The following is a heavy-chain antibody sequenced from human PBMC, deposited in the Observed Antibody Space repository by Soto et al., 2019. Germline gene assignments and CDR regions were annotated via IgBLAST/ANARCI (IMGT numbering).Heavy chain of an antibody. J-gene: IGHJ6*02. D-gene: IGHD2-2*02. Sequence: PGESLKISCKGSGYSFTSYWIGWVRQMPGKGLEWMGIIYPGDSDTRYSPSFQGQVTISADKSISTAYLQWSSLRSEDTAVYYCARDWGPYQLLYVGVYYYGMDVWGQGTTVTVSS. CDR1: GYSFTSYW. CDR3: ARDWGPYQLLYVGVYYYGMDV. CDR2: IYPGDSDT. V-gene: IGHV5-51*01.